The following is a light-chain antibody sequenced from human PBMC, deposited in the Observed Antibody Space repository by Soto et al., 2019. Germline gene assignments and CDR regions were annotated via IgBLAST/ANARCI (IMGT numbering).Light chain of an antibody. CDR2: SNN. CDR3: AAWDDSLSDQWV. V-gene: IGLV1-44*01. CDR1: SSNIGSNT. Sequence: QPVLTQPPSASGTPGQRVTISCSGSSSNIGSNTVNWYQQLPGTAPKLLIYSNNQRPSGVPDRFSGSKSGTSASLAISGLQSEDEADYYCAAWDDSLSDQWVFGGGTKLTVL. J-gene: IGLJ3*02.